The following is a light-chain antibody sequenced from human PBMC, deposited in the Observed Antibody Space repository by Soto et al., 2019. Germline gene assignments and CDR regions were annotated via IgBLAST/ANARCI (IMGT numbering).Light chain of an antibody. CDR3: CSFAGSSTPVV. J-gene: IGLJ2*01. V-gene: IGLV2-23*01. CDR1: SSDVGNYNL. CDR2: EGS. Sequence: QSALTQPASVSGSPGQSITISCTGTSSDVGNYNLVSWYQHHPGKAPKLMIYEGSKRPSGVSNRFSGSKSGNSASLTISGLQAEDEADYYCCSFAGSSTPVVFGGGTKLTVL.